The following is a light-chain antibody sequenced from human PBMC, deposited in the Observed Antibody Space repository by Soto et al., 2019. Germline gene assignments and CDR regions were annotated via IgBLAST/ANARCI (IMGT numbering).Light chain of an antibody. V-gene: IGKV1-9*01. CDR3: QHYSVYSPWT. CDR2: AAS. Sequence: DIQLTQSPSFLSASLVDRVTMSGRASQGIGSYLAWYQQKPGKAPRLLIYAASTLQSGVPSRFSGSGSGTEFTLTISSLQPDDSATYYCQHYSVYSPWTFGQGTKVDIK. J-gene: IGKJ1*01. CDR1: QGIGSY.